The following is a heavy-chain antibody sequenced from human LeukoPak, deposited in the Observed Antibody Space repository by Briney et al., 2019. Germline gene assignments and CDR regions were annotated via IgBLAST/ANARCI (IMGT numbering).Heavy chain of an antibody. CDR1: GFTFSTYA. V-gene: IGHV3-64*01. CDR3: ARTPEFCSGGSCYSEGYFDY. J-gene: IGHJ4*03. D-gene: IGHD2-15*01. CDR2: ISSNGGST. Sequence: GGSLRLSCAASGFTFSTYAMYWVRQGPGKGLEYVSAISSNGGSTYYANSVKGRFTISRDNSKKTLYLQMGSLRTEDMAVYYCARTPEFCSGGSCYSEGYFDYWGQGTLVTVSS.